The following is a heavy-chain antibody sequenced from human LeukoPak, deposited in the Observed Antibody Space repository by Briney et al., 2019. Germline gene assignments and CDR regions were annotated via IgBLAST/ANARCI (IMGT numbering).Heavy chain of an antibody. V-gene: IGHV4-59*11. Sequence: SQSLSLTYTVSGGSISSQYCTSIRQSPVNGLEWIADISNSGSTSYNPSRKSRVTISIDTSKNQFSLKLSSVTAADTAVYYCGRDALVGYFSYYYMDVSGKGTTVTVS. CDR1: GGSISSQY. CDR3: GRDALVGYFSYYYMDV. J-gene: IGHJ6*03. D-gene: IGHD2-15*01. CDR2: ISNSGST.